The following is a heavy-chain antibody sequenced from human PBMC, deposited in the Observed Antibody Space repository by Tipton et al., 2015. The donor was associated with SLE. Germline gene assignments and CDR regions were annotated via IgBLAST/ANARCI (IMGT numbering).Heavy chain of an antibody. V-gene: IGHV3-53*01. CDR1: GFTVSSNY. D-gene: IGHD5-18*01. J-gene: IGHJ6*02. CDR2: IYSGGST. Sequence: RLSCAASGFTVSSNYMSWVRQTPGKGLEWVSVIYSGGSTYYADSVKGRFTISRDNSKNTLYLQMNSLRAEDTAVYYCAKDGVWGLWSPMDVWGQGTTVTVSS. CDR3: AKDGVWGLWSPMDV.